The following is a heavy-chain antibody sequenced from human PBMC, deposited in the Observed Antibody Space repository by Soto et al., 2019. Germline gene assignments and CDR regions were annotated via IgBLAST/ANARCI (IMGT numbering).Heavy chain of an antibody. V-gene: IGHV3-30*18. J-gene: IGHJ6*02. D-gene: IGHD4-4*01. CDR1: GFTFSNYG. Sequence: QVHLVESGGGVVQPGRSLRLSCAASGFTFSNYGFHWVRQAPGKGLEWVTLISYDGNNKYYADSVKGRFTISRDNSKNTLHLQMNSLRPEDTAVYYCAKDYSHYVGYYYGMDVWGQGTTVTVSS. CDR2: ISYDGNNK. CDR3: AKDYSHYVGYYYGMDV.